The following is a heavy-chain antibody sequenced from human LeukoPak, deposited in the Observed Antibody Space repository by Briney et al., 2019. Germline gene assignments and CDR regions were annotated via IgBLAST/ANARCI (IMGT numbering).Heavy chain of an antibody. V-gene: IGHV4-59*08. D-gene: IGHD6-19*01. CDR2: IYYSGST. J-gene: IGHJ4*02. CDR3: ARHPGRGAVAGNDY. Sequence: SETLSLTCTVSGGSISSYYWSWIRQPPGKGLEWIGYIYYSGSTNYNPSLKSRVTISVDTSKNQFSLKLSSVTAADTAVYYCARHPGRGAVAGNDYWGQGTLVTVSS. CDR1: GGSISSYY.